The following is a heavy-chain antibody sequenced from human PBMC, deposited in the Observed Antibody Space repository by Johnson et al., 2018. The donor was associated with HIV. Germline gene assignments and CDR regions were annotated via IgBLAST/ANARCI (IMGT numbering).Heavy chain of an antibody. CDR3: ARGSVVGGNSGYDAFDI. J-gene: IGHJ3*02. Sequence: VQLVESGGGLIQPGGSLRLSCAASGFTVTMSYVDWDRQAPGKGLEWVSVVYSAGNTYYADFVKGRFTISRENVRNSLYLQMDSLGVGDTAVYYCARGSVVGGNSGYDAFDIWGQGTVVTVSS. D-gene: IGHD4-23*01. CDR1: GFTVTMSY. CDR2: VYSAGNT. V-gene: IGHV3-53*01.